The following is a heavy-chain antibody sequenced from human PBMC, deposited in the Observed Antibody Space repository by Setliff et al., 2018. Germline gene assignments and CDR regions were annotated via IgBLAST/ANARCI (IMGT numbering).Heavy chain of an antibody. V-gene: IGHV3-7*01. CDR3: FGAGTCSY. D-gene: IGHD3-10*01. CDR2: IKPDSSEK. CDR1: GFTFSNCL. J-gene: IGHJ4*02. Sequence: GGSLRLSCAASGFTFSNCLVSWVRQAPGKGLEWVASIKPDSSEKYYVDSVKCRFTISRDNAKNSLSLQMNSLRTEDTAVYYCFGAGTCSYWGQGALVTVSS.